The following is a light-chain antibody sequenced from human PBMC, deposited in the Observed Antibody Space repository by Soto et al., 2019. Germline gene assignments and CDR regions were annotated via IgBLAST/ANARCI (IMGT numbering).Light chain of an antibody. CDR3: QQSFSTPRT. V-gene: IGKV1-39*01. CDR1: QTIGSY. Sequence: DIQMTQSPSSLSASVGDRVTITCRASQTIGSYLHWYQQKPGKAPKLLIYAASSLQSGVPSRFSGGGSGTDFTLTITSLQPDDFATYYCQQSFSTPRTFGQGTKVDIK. CDR2: AAS. J-gene: IGKJ1*01.